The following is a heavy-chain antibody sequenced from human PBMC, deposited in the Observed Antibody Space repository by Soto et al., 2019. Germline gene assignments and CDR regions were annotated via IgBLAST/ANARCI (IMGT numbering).Heavy chain of an antibody. D-gene: IGHD4-4*01. J-gene: IGHJ4*02. CDR3: ARELQGLYYFDY. CDR2: INAGNGDS. CDR1: EYTFSSYT. Sequence: ASVKVSFKASEYTFSSYTLHWVRQAPGQRLGWMGWINAGNGDSKYSQKFQGRVSISRDTSASTASMELSSLTSEDTAVYYCARELQGLYYFDYWGQGTLVTSPQ. V-gene: IGHV1-3*01.